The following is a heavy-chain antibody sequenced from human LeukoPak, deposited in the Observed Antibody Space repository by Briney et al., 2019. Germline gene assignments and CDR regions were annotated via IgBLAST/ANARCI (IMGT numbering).Heavy chain of an antibody. D-gene: IGHD3-22*01. Sequence: GGSLRLSCAASGFTFSNAWMSWVRQASGKGLEWVGRIKSKTDGGTTDYAAPVKGRFTISRDDSKNTLYLQMNSLKTEDTAVYYCTTFLVVVIGAFDIWGQGTMVTVSS. CDR2: IKSKTDGGTT. CDR1: GFTFSNAW. J-gene: IGHJ3*02. CDR3: TTFLVVVIGAFDI. V-gene: IGHV3-15*01.